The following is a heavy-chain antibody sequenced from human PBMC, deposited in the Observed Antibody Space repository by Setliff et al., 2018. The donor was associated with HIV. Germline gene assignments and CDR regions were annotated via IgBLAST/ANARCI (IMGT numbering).Heavy chain of an antibody. D-gene: IGHD3-10*01. CDR2: INWNGGST. J-gene: IGHJ6*02. CDR1: GFTFDDYG. Sequence: PGGSLRLSCAASGFTFDDYGMSWVRQAPGKGLEWVSGINWNGGSTGYADSVKGRFTISRDNAKNSLYLQMNSLRAEDTALYYCARMREDGSGSRDMDVWGQGTTVTVSS. CDR3: ARMREDGSGSRDMDV. V-gene: IGHV3-20*04.